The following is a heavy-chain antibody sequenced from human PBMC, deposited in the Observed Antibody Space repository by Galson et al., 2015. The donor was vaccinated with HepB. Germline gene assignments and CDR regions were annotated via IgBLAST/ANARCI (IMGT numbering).Heavy chain of an antibody. V-gene: IGHV3-21*06. J-gene: IGHJ6*02. D-gene: IGHD2-2*01. CDR3: AREDIAPAASGYYYYGMDV. Sequence: SLRLSCAASGFTFRSYSMSWVRLAPGKGLEWVSSISGSSSYIYYADSVKGRFTISRDNAKNSLYLQMNSLRAEDTVVYYCAREDIAPAASGYYYYGMDVWGQGTTVIVSS. CDR1: GFTFRSYS. CDR2: ISGSSSYI.